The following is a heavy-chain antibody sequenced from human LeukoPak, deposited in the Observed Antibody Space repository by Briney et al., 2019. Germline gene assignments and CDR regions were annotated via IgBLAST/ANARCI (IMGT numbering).Heavy chain of an antibody. D-gene: IGHD3-22*01. CDR2: ISSSGSAI. V-gene: IGHV3-48*03. J-gene: IGHJ4*02. CDR1: GFTFSSYE. Sequence: QPGGSLRLSCAASGFTFSSYEMNWVRQAPGKGLEWVSFISSSGSAIHYADSVRGRFTISRDNAKNSPFLQMSRLRAEDTAVYYCAREKLSFFDSSGYFDHWGQGTLVTVSS. CDR3: AREKLSFFDSSGYFDH.